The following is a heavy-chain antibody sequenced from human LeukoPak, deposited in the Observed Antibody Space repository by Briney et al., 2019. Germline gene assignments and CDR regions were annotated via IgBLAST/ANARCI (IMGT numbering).Heavy chain of an antibody. D-gene: IGHD5-12*01. J-gene: IGHJ5*02. CDR2: IYYSGST. CDR3: ASSSGYDSNP. CDR1: GGSISSGGYS. V-gene: IGHV4-31*03. Sequence: KTSQTLSLTCTVSGGSISSGGYSWSWIRQHPGKGLEWIGYIYYSGSTYYNPSLESRVTISVDTSKNQFSLKLSSVTAADTAVYYCASSSGYDSNPWGQGTLVSVSS.